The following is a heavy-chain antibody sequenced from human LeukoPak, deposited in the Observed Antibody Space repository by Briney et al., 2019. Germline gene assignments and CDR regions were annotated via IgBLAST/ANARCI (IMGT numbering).Heavy chain of an antibody. Sequence: GGSLRLSCAASGFTFSSYAMSWVRQAPGKGLEWVSAISGSGGSTYYADSVKGRFTISRDNSKNTLHLQMNSLRAEDTAVYYCAKDYYYDSSGYSPFQHWGQGTLVTVSS. V-gene: IGHV3-23*01. J-gene: IGHJ1*01. CDR2: ISGSGGST. CDR1: GFTFSSYA. CDR3: AKDYYYDSSGYSPFQH. D-gene: IGHD3-22*01.